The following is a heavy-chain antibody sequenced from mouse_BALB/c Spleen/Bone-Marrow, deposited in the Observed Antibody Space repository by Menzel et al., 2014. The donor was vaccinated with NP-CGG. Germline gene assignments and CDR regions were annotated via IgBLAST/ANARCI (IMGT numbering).Heavy chain of an antibody. CDR3: TTYYGNY. Sequence: EVKVEESGGGLVQPGGSMKLPCAASGFTFSDAWMDWVRQSPEKGLEWVAEIRIKANNHATYYAESVKGRLTISRDDSKSGVYLHMNNLRAEDTGIYYCTTYYGNYWGQGTTLTVSS. J-gene: IGHJ2*01. CDR1: GFTFSDAW. D-gene: IGHD2-10*01. CDR2: IRIKANNHAT. V-gene: IGHV6-6*01.